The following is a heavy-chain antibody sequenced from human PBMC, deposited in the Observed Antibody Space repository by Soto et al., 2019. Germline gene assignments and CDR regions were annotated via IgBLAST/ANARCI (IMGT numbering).Heavy chain of an antibody. CDR2: IYTSGDT. CDR3: AREYTETVAGPTPYYFDY. V-gene: IGHV4-4*07. Sequence: QVQLQESGPGLVKPSETLSLTCSVSGDSISSYYWRWIRQPAGKGLEWIGRIYTSGDTNYNPSLKSRDTMSVDTSKNQFSLKLSSVTAADTAVYYCAREYTETVAGPTPYYFDYLVQGTLVTVSS. D-gene: IGHD6-19*01. J-gene: IGHJ4*02. CDR1: GDSISSYY.